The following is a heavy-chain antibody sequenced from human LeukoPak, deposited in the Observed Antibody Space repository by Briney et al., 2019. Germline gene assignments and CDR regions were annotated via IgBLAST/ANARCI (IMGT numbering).Heavy chain of an antibody. J-gene: IGHJ6*03. Sequence: SETLSLTCTVSGGSIGSSSYYWGWIRQPPGKGLEWIGSIYYSGSTYYNPSLKSRVTISVDTSKNQFSLKLSSVTAADTAVYYCARRLYSSSPYYYYYYYMDVWGKGTTVTVSS. V-gene: IGHV4-39*01. CDR3: ARRLYSSSPYYYYYYYMDV. CDR2: IYYSGST. D-gene: IGHD6-6*01. CDR1: GGSIGSSSYY.